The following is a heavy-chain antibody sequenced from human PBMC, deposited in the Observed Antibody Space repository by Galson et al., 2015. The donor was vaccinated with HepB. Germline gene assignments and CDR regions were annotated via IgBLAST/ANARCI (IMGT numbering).Heavy chain of an antibody. Sequence: SVKVSCKASGGTFSSYTISWVRQAPGQGLEWMGRIIPILGIANYAQKFQGRVTITADKSTSTAYMELSSLRSEDTAVYYCARDTLGWYYGSGSYNPHDPPLSDWGQGTLVTVSS. D-gene: IGHD3-10*01. CDR1: GGTFSSYT. CDR2: IIPILGIA. J-gene: IGHJ4*02. CDR3: ARDTLGWYYGSGSYNPHDPPLSD. V-gene: IGHV1-69*04.